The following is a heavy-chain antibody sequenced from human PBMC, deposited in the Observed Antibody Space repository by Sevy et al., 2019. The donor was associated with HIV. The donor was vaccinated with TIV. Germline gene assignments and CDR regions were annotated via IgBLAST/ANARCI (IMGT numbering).Heavy chain of an antibody. CDR2: ISSSSSYI. D-gene: IGHD6-6*01. CDR3: ARDALVPVYYFDY. CDR1: GFTFSSYS. V-gene: IGHV3-21*01. Sequence: GGSLRLSCAASGFTFSSYSMNWVRQAPGKGLEWVSSISSSSSYIYYADSVKGRFTISRDNAKNSLYLQMTSLRAEDTAVYYCARDALVPVYYFDYWGQGTLVTVSS. J-gene: IGHJ4*02.